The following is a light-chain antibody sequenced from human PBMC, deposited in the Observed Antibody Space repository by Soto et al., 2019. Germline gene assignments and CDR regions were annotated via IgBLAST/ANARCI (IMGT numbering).Light chain of an antibody. CDR1: NIATYS. CDR2: NDN. J-gene: IGLJ3*02. Sequence: SYELTQPPSVSLAPGKTARITCGGNNIATYSVHWYRQKPGQAPVLVISNDNDRPSGIPDRFSGSNSGHTATLTRRRVEAGDEADYYCQLWDNKNDEVVFGGGTKLTVL. CDR3: QLWDNKNDEVV. V-gene: IGLV3-21*04.